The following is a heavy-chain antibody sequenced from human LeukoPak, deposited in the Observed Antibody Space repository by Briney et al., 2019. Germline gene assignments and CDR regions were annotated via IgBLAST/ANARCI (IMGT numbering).Heavy chain of an antibody. Sequence: SETLSLTFTVSGYSISSGYYWGWIRQPPGKGLEWIGSIYHSGSTNYNPSLKSRVTISVDTSKNQFSLKLSSVTAADTAVYYCASTMTFDAFDIWGQGTMVTVSS. CDR1: GYSISSGYY. J-gene: IGHJ3*02. D-gene: IGHD2-2*01. CDR3: ASTMTFDAFDI. V-gene: IGHV4-38-2*02. CDR2: IYHSGST.